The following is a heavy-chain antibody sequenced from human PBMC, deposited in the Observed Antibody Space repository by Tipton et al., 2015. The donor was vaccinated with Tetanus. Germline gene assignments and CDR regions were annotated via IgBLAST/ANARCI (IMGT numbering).Heavy chain of an antibody. J-gene: IGHJ5*02. Sequence: SLRLSCAASGFTFNTYWMSWARQAPGKGLEWVANIKYDESGKYYVDSVKGRFTISRDNAKNPLYLQMNSLRVDDTAVYYCARGMSFDPWGQGTLVTVSS. CDR3: ARGMSFDP. CDR2: IKYDESGK. CDR1: GFTFNTYW. V-gene: IGHV3-7*01.